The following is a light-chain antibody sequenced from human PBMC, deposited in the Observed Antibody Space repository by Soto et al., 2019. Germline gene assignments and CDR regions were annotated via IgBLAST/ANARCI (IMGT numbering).Light chain of an antibody. Sequence: QSVLTQPASVSGSPGQSITISCTGTSSDAGGYDYVSWYQQHPGNAPKLMIYEVTNRPSGVSSRFSGSKSGNTASLPISGLQAEDEAEYYCSSYGSSTTYVFGTGTKLTVL. V-gene: IGLV2-14*01. CDR1: SSDAGGYDY. CDR3: SSYGSSTTYV. J-gene: IGLJ1*01. CDR2: EVT.